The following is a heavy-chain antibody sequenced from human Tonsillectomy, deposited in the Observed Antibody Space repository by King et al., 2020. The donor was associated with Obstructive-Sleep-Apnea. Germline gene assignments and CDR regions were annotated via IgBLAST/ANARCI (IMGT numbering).Heavy chain of an antibody. J-gene: IGHJ4*02. CDR1: GFTFDDYA. Sequence: VQLVESGGGLVQPGRSLRLSCAASGFTFDDYAMHWVRQAPGKGLEWGSGISWNSGSIGYADSVKGRFTISRDNAKNSLYLQMNSLRAEDTALYYCAKEFIAVAGTSDYWGQGTLVTVSS. CDR3: AKEFIAVAGTSDY. V-gene: IGHV3-9*01. D-gene: IGHD6-19*01. CDR2: ISWNSGSI.